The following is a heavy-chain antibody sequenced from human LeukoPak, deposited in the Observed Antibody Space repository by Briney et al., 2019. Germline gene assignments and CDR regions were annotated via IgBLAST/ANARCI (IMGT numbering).Heavy chain of an antibody. CDR2: IIPILGIA. CDR3: GREGNDFWSGLFDQ. CDR1: GYTFTSYG. Sequence: SVKVSCKASGYTFTSYGISWVRQAPGQGLEWMGRIIPILGIANYAQKFQGRVTITADKSTSTAYMELSSLRSEDTAVYYCGREGNDFWSGLFDQWGQGTLVTVPS. V-gene: IGHV1-69*04. J-gene: IGHJ4*01. D-gene: IGHD3-3*01.